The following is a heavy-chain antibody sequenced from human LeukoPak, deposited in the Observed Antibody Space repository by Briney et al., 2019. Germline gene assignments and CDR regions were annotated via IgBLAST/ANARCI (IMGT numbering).Heavy chain of an antibody. D-gene: IGHD3-10*01. CDR2: INHSGST. J-gene: IGHJ4*02. CDR3: ASGTHAYYYGSGSYYNHYFDY. CDR1: GGSFSGYY. Sequence: SETLSLTCAVYGGSFSGYYWSWIRQPPGKGLEWIGEINHSGSTNYNPSLKSRVTISVDTSKNQFSLKLSSVTAADTAVYYCASGTHAYYYGSGSYYNHYFDYWGQGTLVTVSS. V-gene: IGHV4-34*01.